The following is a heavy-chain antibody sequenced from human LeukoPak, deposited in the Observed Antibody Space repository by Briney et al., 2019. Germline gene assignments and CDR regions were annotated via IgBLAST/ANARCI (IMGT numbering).Heavy chain of an antibody. CDR3: ARDVVVVVATDSNFDY. CDR1: GFTFSSYA. D-gene: IGHD2-15*01. J-gene: IGHJ4*02. Sequence: PGGSLRLSCAASGFTFSSYAIHWVRQAPGKGLEWVSSISTSSSYIYYADSVKGRFTISRDNAKNSLYLQMNSLRPEDTAVYYCARDVVVVVATDSNFDYWGQGTLVTVSS. V-gene: IGHV3-21*01. CDR2: ISTSSSYI.